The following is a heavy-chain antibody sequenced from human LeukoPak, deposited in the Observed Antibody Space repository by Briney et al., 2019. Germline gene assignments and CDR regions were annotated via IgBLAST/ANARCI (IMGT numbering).Heavy chain of an antibody. CDR2: VSGSGTGT. CDR3: AKSHDYGDYGGGYY. Sequence: GGSLRLSCPASGFIFSNYAMSWVRQAPGKGLEWVSSVSGSGTGTYYADSVKGRFTTSRDNSKNTLSLQMNSLRAEDTAVYYCAKSHDYGDYGGGYYWGQGTLVTVSS. J-gene: IGHJ4*02. V-gene: IGHV3-23*01. D-gene: IGHD4-17*01. CDR1: GFIFSNYA.